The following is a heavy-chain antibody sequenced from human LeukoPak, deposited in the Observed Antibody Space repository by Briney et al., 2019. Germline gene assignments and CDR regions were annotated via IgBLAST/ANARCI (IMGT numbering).Heavy chain of an antibody. Sequence: GGSLRLSCAASGFTFSSYAMSWVRQAPGKGLEWVSGISGSGVTTYYTDSVKGRFTISRDNAKNTLYLQIDTMRAEDTAVYYCAKGATTRSTVITYYFDNWGQGTLVTVSS. CDR3: AKGATTRSTVITYYFDN. D-gene: IGHD4-17*01. J-gene: IGHJ4*02. CDR1: GFTFSSYA. CDR2: ISGSGVTT. V-gene: IGHV3-23*01.